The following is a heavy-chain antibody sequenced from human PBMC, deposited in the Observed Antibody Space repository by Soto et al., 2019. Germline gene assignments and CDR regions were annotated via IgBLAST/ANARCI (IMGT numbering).Heavy chain of an antibody. V-gene: IGHV3-30-3*01. CDR1: GFTFSSYA. D-gene: IGHD3-22*01. J-gene: IGHJ6*02. CDR2: ISYDGSNK. CDR3: ARDDSSGYYNYYYYGMDV. Sequence: QVQLVESGGGVVQPGRSLRLSCAASGFTFSSYAMYWVRQAPGKGLEWVAVISYDGSNKYYADSVKGRFTISRDNSKNTLYLQMNSLRAEDTAVYYCARDDSSGYYNYYYYGMDVWGQGTTVTVSS.